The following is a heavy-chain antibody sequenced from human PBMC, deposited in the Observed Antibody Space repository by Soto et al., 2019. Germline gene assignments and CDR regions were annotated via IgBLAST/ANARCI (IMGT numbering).Heavy chain of an antibody. CDR3: GRESVDIVATTWVSGGMDV. J-gene: IGHJ6*02. CDR2: IYPGDSDT. CDR1: GCSFASYW. Sequence: PGESLQFSCKGSGCSFASYWIGWVRQMPGKCLEWMGIIYPGDSDTRYSPSFQGQVTMTRDTSTSTVYMELSSLRSEDTAVYYCGRESVDIVATTWVSGGMDVWGHGTTVTVSS. V-gene: IGHV5-51*01. D-gene: IGHD5-12*01.